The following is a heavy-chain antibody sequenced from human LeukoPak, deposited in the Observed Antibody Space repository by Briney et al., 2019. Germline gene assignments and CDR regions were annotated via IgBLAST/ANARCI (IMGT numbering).Heavy chain of an antibody. D-gene: IGHD2-2*03. J-gene: IGHJ6*03. CDR3: ATSRLDIVVVPADHRNPPYYYYYYMDV. CDR2: FDPEDGET. Sequence: ASVKVSCKVSGYTLTELSMHWVRQAPGKGLEWMGGFDPEDGETIYAQKFQGRVTMTEDTSTDTAYMELSSLRSEDTAVYYCATSRLDIVVVPADHRNPPYYYYYYMDVRGKGTTVTVSS. CDR1: GYTLTELS. V-gene: IGHV1-24*01.